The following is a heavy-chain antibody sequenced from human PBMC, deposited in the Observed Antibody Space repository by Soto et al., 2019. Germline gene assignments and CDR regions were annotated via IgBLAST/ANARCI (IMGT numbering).Heavy chain of an antibody. V-gene: IGHV1-2*02. CDR2: INPNSGGT. CDR1: GYTFTGCF. Sequence: ASVKVSCKASGYTFTGCFFHWVRQAPGQGLEWLGWINPNSGGTNYAKDFQGRVSMTRDTSISTAYLEVTTLMSDDTAVYYCARAGLPARIPSDWGQGTLVTVSS. J-gene: IGHJ4*02. CDR3: ARAGLPARIPSD. D-gene: IGHD2-2*01.